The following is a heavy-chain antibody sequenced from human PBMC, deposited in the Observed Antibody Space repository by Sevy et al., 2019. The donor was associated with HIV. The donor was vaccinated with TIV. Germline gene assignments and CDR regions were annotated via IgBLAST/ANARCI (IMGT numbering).Heavy chain of an antibody. CDR3: ARDKDYSNYLPDY. CDR2: IWYDGSNK. J-gene: IGHJ4*02. CDR1: GFTFSSHG. Sequence: GGSLRLSCAASGFTFSSHGMHWVRQAPGKGLERVAVIWYDGSNKYYADSVKGRFTISRDNSKSTLFLQINSLRAEDTAVYFCARDKDYSNYLPDYWCQGTLVTVSS. V-gene: IGHV3-33*01. D-gene: IGHD4-4*01.